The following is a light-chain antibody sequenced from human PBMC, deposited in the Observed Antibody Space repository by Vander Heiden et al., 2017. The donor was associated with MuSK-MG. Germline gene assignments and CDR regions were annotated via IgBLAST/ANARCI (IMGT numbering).Light chain of an antibody. CDR2: AAS. V-gene: IGKV1-39*01. CDR3: QQGYVSRT. CDR1: QSVANF. Sequence: DIQMTQSPSSLSASVGDRVTITCRASQSVANFLNWYQQRPGKAPKLLIYAASSLQSGGPLRVSGSGFGTDFTLTNSGLQTEDFATYYWQQGYVSRTFGQGTTVEIK. J-gene: IGKJ1*01.